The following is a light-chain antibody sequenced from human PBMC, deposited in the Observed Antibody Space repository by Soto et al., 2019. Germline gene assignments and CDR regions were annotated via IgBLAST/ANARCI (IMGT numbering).Light chain of an antibody. J-gene: IGKJ2*02. Sequence: DIQMTQSPPSLSASVGDTITITCRASQSISTYLDWYQVTPGKAPKVLIYAASTLQNGVPSRFSGSGSATYFTPPINSRQPEDFATYYCQQNYNLPPCTFGQGTKVEIK. CDR2: AAS. V-gene: IGKV1-39*01. CDR3: QQNYNLPPCT. CDR1: QSISTY.